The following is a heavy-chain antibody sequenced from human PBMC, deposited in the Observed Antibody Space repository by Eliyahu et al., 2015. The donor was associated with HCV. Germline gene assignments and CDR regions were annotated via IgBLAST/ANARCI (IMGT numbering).Heavy chain of an antibody. D-gene: IGHD3-22*01. CDR3: AKDGKMIVAIDY. V-gene: IGHV3-30*18. CDR2: ISYDGSDK. Sequence: QVQLVESGGGVVQPGRSLRLSCAASGFTFNTYGVHWVRQAPGKGLEWVAVISYDGSDKYYADSVKGRFTISRDNSKNTLYLQMNSLRAEDTAVYYCAKDGKMIVAIDYWGQGTLVTVSS. J-gene: IGHJ4*02. CDR1: GFTFNTYG.